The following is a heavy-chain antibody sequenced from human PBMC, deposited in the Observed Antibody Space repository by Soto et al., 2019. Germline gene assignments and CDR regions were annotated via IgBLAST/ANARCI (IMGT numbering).Heavy chain of an antibody. J-gene: IGHJ5*02. CDR1: GGSISSYY. Sequence: QVQLQESGPGLVKPSETLSLTCTVSGGSISSYYWSWIRQPPGKGLEWIGYIYYSGSTNYNPSLKSRVTISVDTSKNQFSLKLSSVTAADTAVYYCARRVAVAGTSWFDPWGQGTLVTVSS. V-gene: IGHV4-59*01. CDR3: ARRVAVAGTSWFDP. CDR2: IYYSGST. D-gene: IGHD6-19*01.